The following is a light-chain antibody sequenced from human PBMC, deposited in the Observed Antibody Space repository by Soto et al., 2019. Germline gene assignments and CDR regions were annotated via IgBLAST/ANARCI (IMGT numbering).Light chain of an antibody. CDR1: QSISNW. J-gene: IGKJ4*01. Sequence: DIQMTQSPSTLSASVGDRVTITCRASQSISNWLAWYQQRPGRAPQLLIHKASTLETGVPSRFSGSGSGTEFTLTISSLQPDDFASYFCQQYDRFPLTFGGGTKV. CDR3: QQYDRFPLT. V-gene: IGKV1-5*03. CDR2: KAS.